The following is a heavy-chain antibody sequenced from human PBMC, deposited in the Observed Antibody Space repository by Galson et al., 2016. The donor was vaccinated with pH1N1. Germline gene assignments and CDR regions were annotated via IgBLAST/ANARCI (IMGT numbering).Heavy chain of an antibody. J-gene: IGHJ4*02. Sequence: PALVKPTQTLTLTCTFSGFSLSTVGMRVSWIRQPPGKALEWLARMDWDDDKAYKTSLKNRLTISKDSSKNQVVLTMTNMDPVDTATYYCARNYYDSSGIYVSFEYWGQGTLVSVSS. CDR2: MDWDDDK. CDR1: GFSLSTVGMR. D-gene: IGHD3-22*01. CDR3: ARNYYDSSGIYVSFEY. V-gene: IGHV2-70*04.